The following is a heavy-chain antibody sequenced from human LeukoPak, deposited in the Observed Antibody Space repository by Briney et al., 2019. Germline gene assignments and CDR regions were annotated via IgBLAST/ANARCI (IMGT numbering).Heavy chain of an antibody. J-gene: IGHJ4*02. CDR2: VYTSGCS. CDR3: ARVYSSYYYFDS. CDR1: GGSISGYY. D-gene: IGHD6-19*01. V-gene: IGHV4-4*07. Sequence: SETLSLTCTVSGGSISGYYWSWIRQPAGKGLEWIGRVYTSGCSKNNPSLKSRVTISVDTTKNQFSLKLSSVTAADTAVYYCARVYSSYYYFDSWGQGTLVTVSS.